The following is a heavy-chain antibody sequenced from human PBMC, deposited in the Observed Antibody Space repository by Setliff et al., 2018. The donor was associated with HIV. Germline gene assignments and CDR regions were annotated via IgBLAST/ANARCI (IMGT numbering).Heavy chain of an antibody. CDR3: ARDYLLEGLGYFDS. CDR2: ISSSGSTK. J-gene: IGHJ4*02. CDR1: GFTFSDYS. V-gene: IGHV3-11*04. D-gene: IGHD2-15*01. Sequence: GGSLRLSCVASGFTFSDYSMAWVRQAPGKGLEWISYISSSGSTKYYSDSVKGRFTISRDNTYNLLFLQMNSLRAEETAVYYCARDYLLEGLGYFDSWGQGTLVTVSS.